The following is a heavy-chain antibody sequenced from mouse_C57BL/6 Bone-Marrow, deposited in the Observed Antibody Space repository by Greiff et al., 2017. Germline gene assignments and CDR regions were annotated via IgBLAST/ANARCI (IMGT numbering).Heavy chain of an antibody. CDR2: INPSSGYT. CDR3: ARSYCNYPYYAMDY. Sequence: QVQLQQSGAELARPGASVKMSCKASGYTFTSYTMHWVKQRPGQGLEWIGYINPSSGYTKYNQKFKDKATLTADKSSSTAYMQLSSLTSEDSAVYYCARSYCNYPYYAMDYWGQGTSVTVSS. D-gene: IGHD2-1*01. CDR1: GYTFTSYT. J-gene: IGHJ4*01. V-gene: IGHV1-4*01.